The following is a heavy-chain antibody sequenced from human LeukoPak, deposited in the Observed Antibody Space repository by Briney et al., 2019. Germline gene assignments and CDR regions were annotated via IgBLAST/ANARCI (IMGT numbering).Heavy chain of an antibody. CDR3: ARDNPGDSSAGYYYYYGMDV. CDR1: GFTVSSNY. Sequence: GGSLRLSCAASGFTVSSNYMSWVRQAPGKGLEWVSVTYSGGSTYYADSVKGRFTISRDNSKNTLYLQMNSLRAEDTAVYYCARDNPGDSSAGYYYYYGMDVWGQGTTVTVSS. V-gene: IGHV3-53*01. D-gene: IGHD3-22*01. CDR2: TYSGGST. J-gene: IGHJ6*02.